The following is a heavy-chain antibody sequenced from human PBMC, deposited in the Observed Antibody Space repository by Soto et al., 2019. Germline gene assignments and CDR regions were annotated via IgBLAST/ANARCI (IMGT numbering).Heavy chain of an antibody. V-gene: IGHV1-2*04. CDR3: ARGRAKLELYNWFDP. CDR1: GYTFTGYY. D-gene: IGHD1-7*01. Sequence: GASVKVSCKASGYTFTGYYMHWVRQAPGQGLEWMGWINPNSGGTNYAQKFQGWVTMTRDTSISTAYMELSRLRSDDTAVYYCARGRAKLELYNWFDPWGQGTLVTVSS. CDR2: INPNSGGT. J-gene: IGHJ5*02.